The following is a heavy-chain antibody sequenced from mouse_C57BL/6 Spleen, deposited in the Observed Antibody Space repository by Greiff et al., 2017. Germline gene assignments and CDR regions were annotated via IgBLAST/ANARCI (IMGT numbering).Heavy chain of an antibody. CDR3: ASYYSD. CDR2: IWSGGST. V-gene: IGHV2-2*01. CDR1: GFSLTSYG. Sequence: QVQLQQSGPGLVQPSQSLSITCTVSGFSLTSYGVHWVRQSPGKGLEWLGVIWSGGSTDYNAAFISRLSISKDNSKSQVCFKMNSLQADDTAIYYCASYYSDWGQGTLVTVSA. J-gene: IGHJ3*01. D-gene: IGHD1-1*01.